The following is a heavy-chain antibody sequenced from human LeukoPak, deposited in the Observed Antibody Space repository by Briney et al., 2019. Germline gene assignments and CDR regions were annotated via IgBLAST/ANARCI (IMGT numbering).Heavy chain of an antibody. V-gene: IGHV3-21*01. D-gene: IGHD5-18*01. Sequence: GGSLRLSCAASGFTFSSYSMTWVRQAPGKGLEWVSSISSSSSYIYYADSVKGRFTISRDNAKNSLYLQMNSLRAEDTAVYYCASQLRYSYGYDYWGQGTLVTVSS. J-gene: IGHJ4*02. CDR1: GFTFSSYS. CDR3: ASQLRYSYGYDY. CDR2: ISSSSSYI.